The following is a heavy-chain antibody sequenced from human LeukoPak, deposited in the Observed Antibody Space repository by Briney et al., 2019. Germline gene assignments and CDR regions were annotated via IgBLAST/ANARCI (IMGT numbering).Heavy chain of an antibody. V-gene: IGHV1-18*01. CDR1: GYTFTSYG. CDR3: ARGRLGYCSGGSCSDFDY. Sequence: ASVKVSCKASGYTFTSYGMSWVRQAPGQGLEWMGWISDYNGNTNYAQKLQGRVTMTTDTSTTTAYMELRSLSSDDTAVYYCARGRLGYCSGGSCSDFDYRGQGTLVSVSS. J-gene: IGHJ4*02. CDR2: ISDYNGNT. D-gene: IGHD2-15*01.